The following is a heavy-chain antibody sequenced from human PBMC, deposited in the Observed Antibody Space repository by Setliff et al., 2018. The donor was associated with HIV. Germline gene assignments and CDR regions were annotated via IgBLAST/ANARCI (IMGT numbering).Heavy chain of an antibody. CDR2: ISWDGGST. Sequence: PGGSLRLSCAASGFTFHDYTMHWVRQAPGKGLEWVSLISWDGGSTYYADSVKGRFTISRDNDRNSLYLQMNSLRAEDTAVYFCAREKGCDGGTCGKAFDVWGQGTMVTVSS. CDR1: GFTFHDYT. V-gene: IGHV3-43*01. J-gene: IGHJ3*01. D-gene: IGHD1-1*01. CDR3: AREKGCDGGTCGKAFDV.